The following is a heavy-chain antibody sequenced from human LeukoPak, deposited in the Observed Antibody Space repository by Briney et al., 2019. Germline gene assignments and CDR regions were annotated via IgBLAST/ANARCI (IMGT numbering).Heavy chain of an antibody. CDR1: GYTFTGYY. J-gene: IGHJ6*03. CDR3: AREVVAIFRRRYCYMDV. Sequence: ASVKVSCKASGYTFTGYYMHWVRQAPGQGLEWMGWINPNSGGTNYAQKFQGRVTMTRDTSISTAYMELSRLRSDDTAVYYCAREVVAIFRRRYCYMDVWGKGTTVTVSS. V-gene: IGHV1-2*02. CDR2: INPNSGGT. D-gene: IGHD3-22*01.